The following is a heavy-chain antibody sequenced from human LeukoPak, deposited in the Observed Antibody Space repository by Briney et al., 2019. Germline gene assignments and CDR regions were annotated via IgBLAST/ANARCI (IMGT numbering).Heavy chain of an antibody. V-gene: IGHV4-59*01. CDR1: GGSISSYC. CDR3: ARAYDGNGFYFGY. CDR2: IFYSGST. J-gene: IGHJ4*02. D-gene: IGHD3-22*01. Sequence: SETLSLTCTVSGGSISSYCWSWIRQPPGKGLEWIGYIFYSGSTNQNPSLKSRVTISVDTSKNQFSLKLTSVTAADTAVYFCARAYDGNGFYFGYWGQGTLVTVSS.